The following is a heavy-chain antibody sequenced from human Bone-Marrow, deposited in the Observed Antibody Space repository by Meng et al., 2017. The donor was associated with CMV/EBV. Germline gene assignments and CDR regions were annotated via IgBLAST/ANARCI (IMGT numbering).Heavy chain of an antibody. Sequence: GESLKISCAASGFTFSSYSMNWVRQAPGKGLEWVSSISSSSSYIYYADSVKGRFTISRDNAKNSLYLQMNSLRAEDTAVYYCARVNYDSSGFYFDYWGQGTRVTVYS. CDR1: GFTFSSYS. CDR2: ISSSSSYI. CDR3: ARVNYDSSGFYFDY. V-gene: IGHV3-21*01. D-gene: IGHD3-22*01. J-gene: IGHJ4*02.